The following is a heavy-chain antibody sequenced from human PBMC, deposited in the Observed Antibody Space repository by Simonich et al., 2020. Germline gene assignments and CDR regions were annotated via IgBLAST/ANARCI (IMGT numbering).Heavy chain of an antibody. Sequence: QVQLQQWGAGLFKPSETLSLTCAVYGGSFSGYYWSWIRQPPGKGLEWIGEINQSGSTNYNPSLKSRVTISVDTSKNQFSLKLSSVTAADTAVYYCARHLQLGPFDYWGQGTLVTVSS. D-gene: IGHD1-1*01. V-gene: IGHV4-34*01. CDR1: GGSFSGYY. CDR3: ARHLQLGPFDY. CDR2: INQSGST. J-gene: IGHJ4*02.